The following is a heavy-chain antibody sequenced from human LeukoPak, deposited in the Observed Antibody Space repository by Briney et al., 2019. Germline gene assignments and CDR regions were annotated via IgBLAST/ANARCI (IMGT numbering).Heavy chain of an antibody. V-gene: IGHV1-18*01. CDR3: ARASYCSDGSCYSDY. Sequence: ASVKVSCKASGYTFSSYSISWVRQASGQGLEWMGWISAYNGNTIYAQKVKGRVTMTTDTSTSTAYTELRSLKSDDTAVYYCARASYCSDGSCYSDYWGQGTLVTVSS. CDR2: ISAYNGNT. D-gene: IGHD2-15*01. J-gene: IGHJ4*02. CDR1: GYTFSSYS.